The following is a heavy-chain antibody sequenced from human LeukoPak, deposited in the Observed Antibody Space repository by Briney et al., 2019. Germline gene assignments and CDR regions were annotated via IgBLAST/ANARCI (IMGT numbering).Heavy chain of an antibody. V-gene: IGHV7-4-1*02. Sequence: ASVKVSCKASGYTFTTYAMNWVRQAPGQGLEWMGWINTNTGNPTYAQGFTGRFVFSLDTSVSTAYLQISSLKAEDTAVYYCASTYYYDSSGYSLYYYYYYMDVWGKGTTVTVSS. CDR2: INTNTGNP. CDR3: ASTYYYDSSGYSLYYYYYYMDV. D-gene: IGHD3-22*01. CDR1: GYTFTTYA. J-gene: IGHJ6*03.